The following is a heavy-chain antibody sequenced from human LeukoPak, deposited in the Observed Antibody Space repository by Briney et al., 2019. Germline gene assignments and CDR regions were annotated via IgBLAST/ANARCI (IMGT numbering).Heavy chain of an antibody. CDR1: GLSFSRQS. D-gene: IGHD3-3*01. V-gene: IGHV3-7*01. CDR2: IKQDASER. J-gene: IGHJ6*03. Sequence: GGSLRLSCKASGLSFSRQSMSWVRQAQGKGLEWVANIKQDASERYYVDSVKGRFTISRDNAENSLYLQMNSLRADDTAVYYCARLRFPHYMDVWGKGATVTVSS. CDR3: ARLRFPHYMDV.